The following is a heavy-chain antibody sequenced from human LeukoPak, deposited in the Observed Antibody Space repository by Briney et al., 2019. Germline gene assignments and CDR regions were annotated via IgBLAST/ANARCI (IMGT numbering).Heavy chain of an antibody. CDR2: IYTTGDT. D-gene: IGHD2-15*01. Sequence: SETLSLTCTVSGGSICSYYWSWIRLPAGKGLEWFGRIYTTGDTNYNPSLKSRLTMSIDTSKNQFSLKLSSVTAADTAVYYCARGRYCSADICSGGDAFDIWGQGTMVSVSS. J-gene: IGHJ3*02. CDR1: GGSICSYY. CDR3: ARGRYCSADICSGGDAFDI. V-gene: IGHV4-4*07.